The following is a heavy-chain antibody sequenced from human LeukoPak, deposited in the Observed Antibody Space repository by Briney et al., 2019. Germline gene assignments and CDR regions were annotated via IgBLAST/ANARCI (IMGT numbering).Heavy chain of an antibody. V-gene: IGHV1-69*04. CDR3: ARDCSSTSCAPTPDAFDI. Sequence: SVKVSCKASGGTFSSYTISWVRQAPGQGLEWMGRIIPIPGIANYAQKFQGRVTITADKSTSTAYMELSSLRSEDTAVYYCARDCSSTSCAPTPDAFDIWGQGTMVTVSS. CDR2: IIPIPGIA. D-gene: IGHD2-2*01. J-gene: IGHJ3*02. CDR1: GGTFSSYT.